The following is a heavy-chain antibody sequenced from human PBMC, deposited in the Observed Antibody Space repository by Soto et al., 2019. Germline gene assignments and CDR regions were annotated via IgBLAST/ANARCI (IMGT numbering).Heavy chain of an antibody. D-gene: IGHD3-9*01. Sequence: PGGSLRLSCAASGFSVTSNYMTWVRQASGKGLECVSVIYAGGNTYYPDSVKGRFTISSDNSKNTLFLQMNNLRAEDTAVYYCARVTTFYDILTSSYALNYFDYWGQGTRVTVSS. J-gene: IGHJ4*02. CDR2: IYAGGNT. CDR1: GFSVTSNY. V-gene: IGHV3-53*01. CDR3: ARVTTFYDILTSSYALNYFDY.